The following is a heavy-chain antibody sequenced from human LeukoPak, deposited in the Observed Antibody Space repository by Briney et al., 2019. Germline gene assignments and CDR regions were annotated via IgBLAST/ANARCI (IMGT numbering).Heavy chain of an antibody. CDR1: GGTFSSYA. Sequence: ASVKVSCKASGGTFSSYAISWVRQAPGQGLEWMGGIIPIFGTANYAQKFQGRVTITADESTSTAYMELSSLRSEDTAVYYCARGSSGWYGIDYWGQGTLVTVSS. D-gene: IGHD6-19*01. CDR2: IIPIFGTA. J-gene: IGHJ4*02. V-gene: IGHV1-69*13. CDR3: ARGSSGWYGIDY.